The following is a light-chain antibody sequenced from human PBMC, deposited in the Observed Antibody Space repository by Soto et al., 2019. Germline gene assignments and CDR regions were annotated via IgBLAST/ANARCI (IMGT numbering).Light chain of an antibody. CDR3: QQYYSPPRYT. CDR2: WAS. V-gene: IGKV4-1*01. CDR1: QNLFSNSNNKHY. Sequence: DIVMTQSPDSLAVSLGERATINCKSSQNLFSNSNNKHYLAWYQQKPGQPPKLLIYWASSRESGVPDRFSGSGSATDFTLTISNLQAEDVSVYYCQQYYSPPRYTFGQGTKLEIK. J-gene: IGKJ2*01.